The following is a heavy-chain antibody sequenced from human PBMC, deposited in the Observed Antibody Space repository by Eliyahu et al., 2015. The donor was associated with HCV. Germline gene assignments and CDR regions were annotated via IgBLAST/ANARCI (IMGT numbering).Heavy chain of an antibody. CDR3: AKSPDKLVPAAPGDYFDY. V-gene: IGHV3-23*01. D-gene: IGHD2-2*01. J-gene: IGHJ4*01. CDR1: GFTFSSYA. Sequence: EVQLLESGGGLVQPGGSLRXSCAASGFTFSSYARSWVRQAPGXGLEWVSAISGSGGSTYYADSVKGRFTISRDNSKNTLYLQMNSLRAEDTAVYYCAKSPDKLVPAAPGDYFDYWGPGTLVTVSS. CDR2: ISGSGGST.